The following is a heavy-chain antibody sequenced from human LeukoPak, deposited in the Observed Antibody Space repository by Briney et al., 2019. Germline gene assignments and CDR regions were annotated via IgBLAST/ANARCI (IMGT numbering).Heavy chain of an antibody. J-gene: IGHJ4*02. CDR2: ISPSGTNT. Sequence: GASLRLSCIASGFTFSTYAMSWVRQSPGQGLEWISAISPSGTNTNYADSVRGRFTISRDNSNSTLYLQMNRLRSEDTAVYYGAKEPAQPLGVAEVWGEGAVVSVSS. D-gene: IGHD6-13*01. CDR3: AKEPAQPLGVAEV. CDR1: GFTFSTYA. V-gene: IGHV3-23*01.